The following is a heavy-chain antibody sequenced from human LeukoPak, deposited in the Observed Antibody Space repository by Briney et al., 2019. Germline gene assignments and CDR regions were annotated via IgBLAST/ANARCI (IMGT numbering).Heavy chain of an antibody. J-gene: IGHJ6*03. CDR3: ARDRGQTGYYWSYYYYMDV. CDR2: ISGGSSTM. Sequence: GGSLRLSCAASGFTFSDYSMNWVRQAPGKGLEWVSYISGGSSTMYYADSVKGRFTISRDNAKNSLYLQMNSLGAEDTAVYYCARDRGQTGYYWSYYYYMDVWGIGTTVTVSS. V-gene: IGHV3-48*01. D-gene: IGHD3-9*01. CDR1: GFTFSDYS.